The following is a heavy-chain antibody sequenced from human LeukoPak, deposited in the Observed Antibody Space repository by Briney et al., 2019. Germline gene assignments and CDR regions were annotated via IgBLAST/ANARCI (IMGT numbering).Heavy chain of an antibody. Sequence: ASVKVSCKASGGTFSSYAISWVGQAPGQGLEWMGRIIPILGIANYAQKFQGRVTITADKSTSTAYMELSSLRSEDTAVYYCARDRGFVWGVVDYNWFDPWGQGTLVTVSS. CDR3: ARDRGFVWGVVDYNWFDP. D-gene: IGHD3-16*01. V-gene: IGHV1-69*04. CDR2: IIPILGIA. J-gene: IGHJ5*02. CDR1: GGTFSSYA.